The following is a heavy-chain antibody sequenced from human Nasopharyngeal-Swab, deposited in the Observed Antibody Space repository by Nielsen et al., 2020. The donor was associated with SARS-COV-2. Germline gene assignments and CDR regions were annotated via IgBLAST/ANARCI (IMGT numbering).Heavy chain of an antibody. J-gene: IGHJ6*02. V-gene: IGHV1-69*13. CDR2: IIPIFGTA. CDR3: ARGSVYYYYGMDV. Sequence: SVKVSCKASGGTFSSYAISWVRQAPGQGLEWMGGIIPIFGTANYAQKFQGRVTITAGESTSTAYMELSSLRSEDTAVYYCARGSVYYYYGMDVWGQGTTVTVSS. CDR1: GGTFSSYA.